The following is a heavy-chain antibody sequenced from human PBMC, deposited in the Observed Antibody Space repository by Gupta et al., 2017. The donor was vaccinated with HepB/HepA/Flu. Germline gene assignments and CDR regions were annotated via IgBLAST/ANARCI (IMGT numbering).Heavy chain of an antibody. CDR2: INPGNGNT. D-gene: IGHD6-19*01. CDR1: GYPFTTYA. Sequence: QVQFVQSGAEVKEPGASVKVSCKASGYPFTTYAIHWVRQAPGQRLEWMGWINPGNGNTKYSQTFQGRVTITRDTSASTAYMALSSLRSEDTALYYCASGLSVTGAPTAYWGRGTLVTVTS. V-gene: IGHV1-3*01. J-gene: IGHJ4*02. CDR3: ASGLSVTGAPTAY.